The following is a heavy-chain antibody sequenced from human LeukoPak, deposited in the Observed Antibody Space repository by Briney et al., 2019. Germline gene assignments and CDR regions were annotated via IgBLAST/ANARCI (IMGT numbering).Heavy chain of an antibody. Sequence: SETLSLTCTVSGGSISSYYWSWIRQPPGKGLEWIGYIYYSGTTNYNPSLKSRVTISVDTSKNQFSLKLSSVTAADTAVYFCATSTVGYSSSWLVYWGQGTPVTVSS. J-gene: IGHJ4*02. CDR3: ATSTVGYSSSWLVY. V-gene: IGHV4-59*01. D-gene: IGHD6-6*01. CDR2: IYYSGTT. CDR1: GGSISSYY.